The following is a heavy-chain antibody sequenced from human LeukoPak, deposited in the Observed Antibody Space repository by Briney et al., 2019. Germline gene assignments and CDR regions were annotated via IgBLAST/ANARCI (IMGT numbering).Heavy chain of an antibody. CDR3: AREGEYYYDSSGQDY. CDR1: GGSISSGDYY. V-gene: IGHV4-30-4*08. Sequence: SQTLSLTCTVSGGSISSGDYYWSWIRQPPGKGLEWIGYIYYSGSTYYNPSLKSRVTISVDTSKNQFSLKLSSVTAADTALYYCAREGEYYYDSSGQDYWGQGTLVTVSS. D-gene: IGHD3-22*01. J-gene: IGHJ4*02. CDR2: IYYSGST.